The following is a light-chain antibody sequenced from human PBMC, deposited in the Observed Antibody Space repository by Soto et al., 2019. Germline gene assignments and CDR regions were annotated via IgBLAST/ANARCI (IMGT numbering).Light chain of an antibody. J-gene: IGKJ4*02. Sequence: EIVLTQSPGTLSLSPGERATFSCRASQSIDSAYLAWYQQKPGQAPRLLIYATSSRATGIPDRFSGSGSGTDFTLTISRLEPEDFAVYFCQQYDTSPRTFGRGTKVVIK. V-gene: IGKV3-20*01. CDR1: QSIDSAY. CDR2: ATS. CDR3: QQYDTSPRT.